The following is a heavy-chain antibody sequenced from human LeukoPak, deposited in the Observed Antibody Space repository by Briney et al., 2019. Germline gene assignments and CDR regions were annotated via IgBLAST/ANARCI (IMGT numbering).Heavy chain of an antibody. CDR2: ISSNGGST. Sequence: PGGSLRLSCAASGFTFSSYAMHWVRQAPGKGLEYVSAISSNGGSTYYANSVKGRFTISRDNSKNTLYLQMGSLRAEDMAVYYCAREEVSSSFDYWGQGTLVTVSS. J-gene: IGHJ4*02. CDR1: GFTFSSYA. D-gene: IGHD6-13*01. V-gene: IGHV3-64*01. CDR3: AREEVSSSFDY.